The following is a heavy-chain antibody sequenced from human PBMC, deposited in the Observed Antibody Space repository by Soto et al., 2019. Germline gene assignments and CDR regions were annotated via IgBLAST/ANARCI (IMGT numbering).Heavy chain of an antibody. Sequence: SETLSLTCAVYGGSFSGDYWSWIRQPRGKGLEWIGEINHSGSTNYNPSLKSRVTISVDTSKNQFSLKLSSVTAADTAVYYCARAARGYYYYGMDVWGQGTTVTVSS. J-gene: IGHJ6*02. CDR2: INHSGST. CDR3: ARAARGYYYYGMDV. V-gene: IGHV4-34*01. CDR1: GGSFSGDY. D-gene: IGHD6-6*01.